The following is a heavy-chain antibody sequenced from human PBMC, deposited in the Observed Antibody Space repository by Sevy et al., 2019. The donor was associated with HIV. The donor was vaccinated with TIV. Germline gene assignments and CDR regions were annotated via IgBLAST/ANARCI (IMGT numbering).Heavy chain of an antibody. CDR1: GYTFTGYY. Sequence: ASVKVSCKASGYTFTGYYMHWVRQAPGQGLEWMGWINPNSGGTNYAQKFQGRVTMTRDTSISTAYMELSRLRSDDTAVYYCAVGYCSGTSCHIPHWYFDYWGQGTLVTVSS. D-gene: IGHD2-2*02. CDR2: INPNSGGT. CDR3: AVGYCSGTSCHIPHWYFDY. V-gene: IGHV1-2*02. J-gene: IGHJ4*02.